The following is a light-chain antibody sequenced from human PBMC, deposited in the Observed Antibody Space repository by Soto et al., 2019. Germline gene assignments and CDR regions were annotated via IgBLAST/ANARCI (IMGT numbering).Light chain of an antibody. V-gene: IGLV3-21*04. CDR3: QVRDSSSDLYV. CDR1: SVGSQT. Sequence: SSELTQPPSVSVAPGETVRITCGGDSVGSQTVHWYQQKPGLAPVVVIYYDRDRPSGIPERFSGSNSGDTATLTISRVEAGDEADYYCQVRDSSSDLYVFGTGTKLTVL. J-gene: IGLJ1*01. CDR2: YDR.